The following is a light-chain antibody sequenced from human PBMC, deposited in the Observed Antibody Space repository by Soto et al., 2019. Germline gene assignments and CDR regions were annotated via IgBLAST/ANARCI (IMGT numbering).Light chain of an antibody. Sequence: EIVLTQSPGTLSLSPGERATLSCRASQSVSSSYLAWYQQKPGQAPRLLIYGASSRATGIPDRFSGSGYGTDFTLTISRLEPEDFSVYYCQQYGSSPRTGGQGTKVEIK. CDR3: QQYGSSPRT. CDR2: GAS. J-gene: IGKJ1*01. CDR1: QSVSSSY. V-gene: IGKV3-20*01.